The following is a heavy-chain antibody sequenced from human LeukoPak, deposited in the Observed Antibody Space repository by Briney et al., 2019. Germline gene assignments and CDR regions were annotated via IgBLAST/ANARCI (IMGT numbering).Heavy chain of an antibody. CDR2: ISAYDHNT. CDR3: ARSRCSASTSCYYFFFFDS. D-gene: IGHD2-2*01. V-gene: IGHV1-18*01. CDR1: GYTFSRYG. J-gene: IGHJ4*02. Sequence: ASVKVSCKASGYTFSRYGFSWVRQAPGQGLEWMGWISAYDHNTKYSQNFQGRVTLTTDTSTSTAYLELRSLRSDDTAVYYCARSRCSASTSCYYFFFFDSWGQGTLVTVSS.